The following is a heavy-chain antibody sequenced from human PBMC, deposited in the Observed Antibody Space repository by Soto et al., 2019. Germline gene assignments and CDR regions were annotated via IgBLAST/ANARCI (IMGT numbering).Heavy chain of an antibody. CDR2: IYYSGST. V-gene: IGHV4-61*01. CDR3: ARVSRGNNWFDP. Sequence: QVQLQESGPGLVKPSETLSLTCTVSGGSVSSGSYYWSWIRQPPGKGLEWIGYIYYSGSTNYNPSRKSRVTISVDTSKNQFSLKLSSVTAADTAVYYCARVSRGNNWFDPWGQGTLVTVSS. J-gene: IGHJ5*02. CDR1: GGSVSSGSYY.